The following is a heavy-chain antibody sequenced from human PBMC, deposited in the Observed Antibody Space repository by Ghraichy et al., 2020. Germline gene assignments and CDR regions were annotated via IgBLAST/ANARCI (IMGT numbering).Heavy chain of an antibody. Sequence: GGSLRLSCAASGFTFSSCAMTWVRQAPGKGLEWVSDVSGSGDATYYADSVKGRFTISRDNSKNTVYLQMNSLRAEDTAVYYCAKSSASHRDWYFDLWGRGTLVIVSS. CDR1: GFTFSSCA. D-gene: IGHD3-10*01. V-gene: IGHV3-23*01. CDR2: VSGSGDAT. J-gene: IGHJ2*01. CDR3: AKSSASHRDWYFDL.